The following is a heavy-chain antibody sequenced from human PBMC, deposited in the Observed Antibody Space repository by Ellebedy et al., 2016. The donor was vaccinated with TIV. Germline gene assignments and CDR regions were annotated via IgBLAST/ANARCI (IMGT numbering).Heavy chain of an antibody. CDR2: ISPVFSTP. V-gene: IGHV1-69*06. D-gene: IGHD2-8*01. J-gene: IGHJ4*02. CDR3: ATPRDYSNGRRYPIYFFDS. CDR1: GGTSNNYA. Sequence: SVKVSCKASGGTSNNYAINWVRQAPGQGLEWLGGISPVFSTPNYAQKFQDRVTITADKSTSTTYMALSSLSSEDTAVYYCATPRDYSNGRRYPIYFFDSWGQGTLVTVSS.